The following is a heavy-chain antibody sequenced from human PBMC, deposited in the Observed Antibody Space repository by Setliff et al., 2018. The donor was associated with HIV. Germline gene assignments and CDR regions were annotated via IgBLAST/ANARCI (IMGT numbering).Heavy chain of an antibody. CDR3: ARDGGGPGDYYYYYMDV. CDR1: GYTFTGYY. CDR2: INLKSGGT. D-gene: IGHD3-16*01. J-gene: IGHJ6*03. Sequence: ASVKVSCKASGYTFTGYYIHWVRQAPGQGLEWMGWINLKSGGTNSAQKFQGRVTMTRDTSISTAYMELSRLRSEDTAVYYCARDGGGPGDYYYYYMDVWAKGTTVTVSS. V-gene: IGHV1-2*02.